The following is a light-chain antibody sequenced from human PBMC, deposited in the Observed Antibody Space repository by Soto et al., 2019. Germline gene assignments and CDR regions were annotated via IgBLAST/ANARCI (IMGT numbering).Light chain of an antibody. Sequence: EIVLTQSPGTLSLSPGEGATLSCRASLSVPSSYLAWYQQKPGQAPRLLIYGASSRATGISDRFSGSGSGTDFTLTISRLEPEDFAVYYCHQYGTSPRTFGQGTKVDIK. CDR1: LSVPSSY. V-gene: IGKV3-20*01. CDR2: GAS. J-gene: IGKJ1*01. CDR3: HQYGTSPRT.